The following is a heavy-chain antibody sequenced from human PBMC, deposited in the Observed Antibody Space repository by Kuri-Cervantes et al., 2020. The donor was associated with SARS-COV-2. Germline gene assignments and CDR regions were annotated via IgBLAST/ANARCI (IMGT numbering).Heavy chain of an antibody. V-gene: IGHV1-69*06. Sequence: SEPVPCKPSGGTFSSYAISWVRQAPGQGLAWMGGIIPIFGTANYAQKFQGRVTITADKSTSTVYLELSSLRSEDTAVYYCARDTSGYGSAYLGDWFDPWGQGTLVTVSS. CDR2: IIPIFGTA. CDR1: GGTFSSYA. D-gene: IGHD6-19*01. CDR3: ARDTSGYGSAYLGDWFDP. J-gene: IGHJ5*02.